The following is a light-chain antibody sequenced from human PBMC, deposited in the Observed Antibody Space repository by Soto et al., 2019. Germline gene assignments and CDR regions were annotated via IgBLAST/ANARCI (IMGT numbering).Light chain of an antibody. CDR3: QQYNSIGT. V-gene: IGKV1-5*01. CDR1: QSISSW. CDR2: DAS. Sequence: DIQMTQSPSTLSASLGARVTITCRASQSISSWWAWYQQKPGKAPKLLIYDASSLESGVTSRFSGSGSGTEFTLTISSLQPDDFATYYCQQYNSIGTFGQGTKVEIK. J-gene: IGKJ1*01.